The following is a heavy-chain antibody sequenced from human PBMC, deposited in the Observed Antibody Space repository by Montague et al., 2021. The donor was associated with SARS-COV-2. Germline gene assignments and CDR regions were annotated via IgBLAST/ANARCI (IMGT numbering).Heavy chain of an antibody. CDR2: TYYRSEWYN. V-gene: IGHV6-1*01. CDR1: GDSVSSNSAA. CDR3: ARDTRIQLWFDRDYYYGMDV. Sequence: CAISGDSVSSNSAAWNWIRQSPSRGLEWLGRTYYRSEWYNDYAVSVKSRITINPDTSKNQFSLQLNSVTPEDTAVYYCARDTRIQLWFDRDYYYGMDVWGQETTVTVSS. D-gene: IGHD5-18*01. J-gene: IGHJ6*02.